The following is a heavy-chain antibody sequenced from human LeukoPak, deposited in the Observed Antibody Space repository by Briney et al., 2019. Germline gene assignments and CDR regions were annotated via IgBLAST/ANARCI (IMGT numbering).Heavy chain of an antibody. D-gene: IGHD2-2*01. CDR3: ARDGRSSTSYNRFDP. J-gene: IGHJ5*02. Sequence: SVKVSCKASGGTFSSYAISWVRQAPGQGLEWMGRIIPIFGIANYAQKFQGRVTITADKSTSTAYMELSSLRSEDTAVYYCARDGRSSTSYNRFDPWGQGTLVTVSS. CDR2: IIPIFGIA. CDR1: GGTFSSYA. V-gene: IGHV1-69*04.